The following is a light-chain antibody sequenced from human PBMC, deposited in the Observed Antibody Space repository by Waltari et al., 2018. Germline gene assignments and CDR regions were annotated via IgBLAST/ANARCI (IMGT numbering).Light chain of an antibody. CDR3: QQRSNWPLT. CDR2: DAS. Sequence: EIVLTQSPATLSLSPGERGTLSCRASQSVSSFLTWFQQKPGQAPRLLIYDASKRATGIPARFRGSGSGTDFTLTISSLEPEDFAGYYCQQRSNWPLTFGGGTKVEFK. V-gene: IGKV3-11*01. J-gene: IGKJ4*01. CDR1: QSVSSF.